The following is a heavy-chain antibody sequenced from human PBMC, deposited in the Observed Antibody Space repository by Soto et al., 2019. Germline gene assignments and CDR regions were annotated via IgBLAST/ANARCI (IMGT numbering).Heavy chain of an antibody. V-gene: IGHV3-53*01. J-gene: IGHJ4*02. Sequence: DVQLVESGGGIIQPGGSLRLSCAASGFSVKNNYMSWVRQAPGRGLEWVSVLYSGGTTYYTESVKGRFTISRDNSENILYLQMDSLRDDDSAVYYCARGGDYVGLDYWGQGTLVTVSS. CDR2: LYSGGTT. D-gene: IGHD4-17*01. CDR3: ARGGDYVGLDY. CDR1: GFSVKNNY.